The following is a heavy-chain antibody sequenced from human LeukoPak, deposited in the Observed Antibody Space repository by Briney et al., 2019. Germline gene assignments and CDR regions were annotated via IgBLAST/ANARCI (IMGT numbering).Heavy chain of an antibody. CDR2: ISSSSSYI. D-gene: IGHD6-19*01. CDR3: ARDLAVAGYYYYGMDV. Sequence: GGSLRLSCAASGFTFSSYSMNWVRQAPGKGLEWVSSISSSSSYIYYADSVKGRLTISRDNAKNSLYLQMNSLRAEDTAVYYCARDLAVAGYYYYGMDVWGKGTTVTVSS. J-gene: IGHJ6*04. CDR1: GFTFSSYS. V-gene: IGHV3-21*01.